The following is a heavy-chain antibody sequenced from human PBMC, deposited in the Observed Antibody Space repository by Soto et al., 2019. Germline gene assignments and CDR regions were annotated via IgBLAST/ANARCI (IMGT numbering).Heavy chain of an antibody. CDR1: GGTFSSYA. CDR3: ASSMNTYCSGGSCYYGMDV. CDR2: VIPIFGTA. J-gene: IGHJ6*02. V-gene: IGHV1-69*01. D-gene: IGHD2-15*01. Sequence: QVQLVQSGAEVKKPGSSVKVSCKASGGTFSSYAISWVRQAPGQGLEWMGGVIPIFGTANYAQKFQGRVTITADESTSTAYMELSSLRSEDTAVYYCASSMNTYCSGGSCYYGMDVWGQGTTVTVSS.